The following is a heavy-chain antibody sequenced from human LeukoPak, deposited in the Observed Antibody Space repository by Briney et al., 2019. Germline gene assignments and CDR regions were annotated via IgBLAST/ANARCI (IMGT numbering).Heavy chain of an antibody. CDR2: IYYSGST. Sequence: PSQTLSLTCTVSGGSISSGDYYWSWIRQPPGKGLEWIVYIYYSGSTYYNPSLKSRVTISVDTSKNQFSLKLSSVTAADTAVYYCARVGSTAPADYWGQGTLVTVSS. D-gene: IGHD2-21*02. J-gene: IGHJ4*02. CDR1: GGSISSGDYY. V-gene: IGHV4-30-4*01. CDR3: ARVGSTAPADY.